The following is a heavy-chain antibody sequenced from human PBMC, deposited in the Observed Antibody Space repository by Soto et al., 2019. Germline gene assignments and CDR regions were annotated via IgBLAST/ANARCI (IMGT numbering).Heavy chain of an antibody. J-gene: IGHJ5*02. CDR2: IRSKANSYAT. Sequence: EVQLVESGGGLVQPGGSLKLSCAASGFTFSGSAMHWVRQASGKGLEWVGRIRSKANSYATAYAASVKGRFTISRDDSKNTANLKRNSLKTEDPAVYYCTVPGGTHISAWGQGTLVTVSS. CDR3: TVPGGTHISA. CDR1: GFTFSGSA. V-gene: IGHV3-73*01. D-gene: IGHD6-13*01.